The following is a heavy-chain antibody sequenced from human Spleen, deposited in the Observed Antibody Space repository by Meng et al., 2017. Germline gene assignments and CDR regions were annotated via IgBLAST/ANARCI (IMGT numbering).Heavy chain of an antibody. Sequence: QVKLVEHWAEVTKHGASGKVSSKPSGYNFPDYYIHWVRRAPGQGLEWMGRINPKSGDTHYAQKFQGRVTMTGDTSISTAYMELSGLRSDDTAMYYCARDEDISAAGKLFGDYWGQGTLVTVSS. J-gene: IGHJ4*02. CDR3: ARDEDISAAGKLFGDY. CDR1: GYNFPDYY. CDR2: INPKSGDT. V-gene: IGHV1-2*06. D-gene: IGHD6-13*01.